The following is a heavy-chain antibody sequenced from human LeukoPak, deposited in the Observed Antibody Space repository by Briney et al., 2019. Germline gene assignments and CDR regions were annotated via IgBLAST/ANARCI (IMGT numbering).Heavy chain of an antibody. CDR1: GFTFSSYA. Sequence: GGSLRLSCAASGFTFSSYAMHWVRQAPGKGLEWVAVISYDGSNKYYADSVKGRFTISRDNSKNTLYLQMNSLRAEDTAVYYCARKRGDFDYWGQGTLVTVSS. V-gene: IGHV3-30-3*01. J-gene: IGHJ4*02. D-gene: IGHD5-24*01. CDR2: ISYDGSNK. CDR3: ARKRGDFDY.